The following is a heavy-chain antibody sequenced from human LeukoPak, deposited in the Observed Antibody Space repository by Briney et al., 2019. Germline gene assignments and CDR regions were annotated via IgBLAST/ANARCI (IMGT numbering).Heavy chain of an antibody. CDR3: ARRKLGYYDSSGYYYEGSYFDY. D-gene: IGHD3-22*01. CDR1: GYTFTGYY. V-gene: IGHV1-2*02. J-gene: IGHJ4*02. Sequence: GASVKVSCKASGYTFTGYYMHWVRQAPGQGLEWMGWINPNSGGTNYAQKFQGRVTMTRDTSISTAYMELSSLRSEDTAVYYCARRKLGYYDSSGYYYEGSYFDYWGQGTLVTVSS. CDR2: INPNSGGT.